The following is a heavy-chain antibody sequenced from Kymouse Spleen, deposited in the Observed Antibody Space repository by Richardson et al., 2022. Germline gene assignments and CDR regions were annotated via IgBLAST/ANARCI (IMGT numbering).Heavy chain of an antibody. CDR2: ISSSSSTI. CDR3: AREFCSSTSCYGYYYYGMDV. J-gene: IGHJ6*02. CDR1: GFTFSSYS. D-gene: IGHD2-2*02. Sequence: EVQLVESGGGLVQPGGSLRLSCAASGFTFSSYSMNWVRQAPGKGLEWVSYISSSSSTIYYADSVKGRFTISRDNAKNSLYLQMNSLRDEDTAVYYCAREFCSSTSCYGYYYYGMDVWGQGTTVTVSS. V-gene: IGHV3-48*02.